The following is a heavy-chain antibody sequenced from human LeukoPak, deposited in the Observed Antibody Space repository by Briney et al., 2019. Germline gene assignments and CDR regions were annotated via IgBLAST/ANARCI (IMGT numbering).Heavy chain of an antibody. D-gene: IGHD3-22*01. CDR2: IYHSGST. CDR1: GYSISSGYY. Sequence: SETLPLTCTVSGYSISSGYYWGWIRQPPGKGLEWIGSIYHSGSTYYNPSLKSRVTISVDTSKNQFSLKLSSVTAADTAVYYCARGSYDSSGYPRWYWGQGTLVTVSS. J-gene: IGHJ4*02. V-gene: IGHV4-38-2*02. CDR3: ARGSYDSSGYPRWY.